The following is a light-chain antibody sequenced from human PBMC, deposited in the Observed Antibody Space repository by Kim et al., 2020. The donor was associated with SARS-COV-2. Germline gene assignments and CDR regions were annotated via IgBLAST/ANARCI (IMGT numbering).Light chain of an antibody. V-gene: IGLV4-69*01. Sequence: ASVKLTCTLSSGHSSYAIAWHQQQPEKGPRYLMKLNSDGSHSKGDRIPDRFSGSSSGAERYLTISSLQSEDDADYYCQTWGSGIAVFGGGTQLTVL. CDR3: QTWGSGIAV. CDR1: SGHSSYA. J-gene: IGLJ2*01. CDR2: LNSDGSH.